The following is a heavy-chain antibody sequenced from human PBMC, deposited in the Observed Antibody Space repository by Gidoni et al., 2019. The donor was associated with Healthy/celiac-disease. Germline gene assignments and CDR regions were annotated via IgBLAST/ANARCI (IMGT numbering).Heavy chain of an antibody. D-gene: IGHD3-16*01. CDR1: GGSIRSSSYY. CDR3: ARDPITFGGSYPDY. J-gene: IGHJ4*02. V-gene: IGHV4-39*07. Sequence: QLQLQESGPGLVKPSETLSLTCTVSGGSIRSSSYYWGWIRQPPGKGLEWIGSIYYSGSTYYNPSLKSRVTISVDTSKNQFSLKLSSVTAADTAVYYCARDPITFGGSYPDYWGQGTLVTVSS. CDR2: IYYSGST.